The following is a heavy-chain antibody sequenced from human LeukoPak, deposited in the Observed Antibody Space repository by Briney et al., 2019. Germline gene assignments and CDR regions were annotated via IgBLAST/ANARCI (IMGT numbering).Heavy chain of an antibody. CDR2: ISSSSSYI. CDR3: ARDLYDSSGLDY. V-gene: IGHV3-21*01. CDR1: GFTFSSYS. D-gene: IGHD3-22*01. J-gene: IGHJ4*02. Sequence: PGGSLRLSCAASGFTFSSYSMNWVRQAPGKGLDGVSSISSSSSYIYYADSVKGRFTISRDNTKNSLYLQMNSLRAEDTAVYYCARDLYDSSGLDYWGQRTLVTASS.